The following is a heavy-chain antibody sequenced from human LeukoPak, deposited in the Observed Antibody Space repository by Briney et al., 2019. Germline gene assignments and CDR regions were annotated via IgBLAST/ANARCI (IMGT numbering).Heavy chain of an antibody. CDR3: AKGRGHCIDGVCHNYYYMDV. Sequence: TPSETLSLTCTVSGGSISSYYWSWIRQPPGKGLEWIGYIYTSGSTNYNPSLKSRVTISVDTSKNQFSLKLSSVTAADTAVYYCAKGRGHCIDGVCHNYYYMDVWGKGTTVTVS. CDR1: GGSISSYY. J-gene: IGHJ6*03. CDR2: IYTSGST. D-gene: IGHD2-8*01. V-gene: IGHV4-4*09.